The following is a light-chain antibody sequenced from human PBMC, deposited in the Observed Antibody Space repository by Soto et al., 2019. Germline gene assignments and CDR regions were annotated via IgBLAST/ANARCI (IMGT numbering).Light chain of an antibody. J-gene: IGKJ5*01. CDR2: DAS. V-gene: IGKV1-33*01. Sequence: DIQLTQSPSSXSXSXXXRXXXTCQASQNINNYLNWYQQKPGRAPKLLIYDASNLEAGVPSRFRGSGSGTDFTFTISRLQPEDIATYYCQQYENLPTFGQGTRLEIK. CDR1: QNINNY. CDR3: QQYENLPT.